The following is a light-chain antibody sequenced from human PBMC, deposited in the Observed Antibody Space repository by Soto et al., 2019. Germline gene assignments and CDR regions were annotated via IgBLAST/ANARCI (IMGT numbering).Light chain of an antibody. V-gene: IGKV3D-20*02. CDR1: QSVSSNY. CDR3: QQRNNWPRT. CDR2: GAS. J-gene: IGKJ2*01. Sequence: EIVLTQSPGTLSLSPGERATLSCRASQSVSSNYLAWYQQKPGQAPRLLIYGASSRATGIPDRFSGSGYGTDFTLTISRLEPEDFAVYYCQQRNNWPRTFGQGTKLDIK.